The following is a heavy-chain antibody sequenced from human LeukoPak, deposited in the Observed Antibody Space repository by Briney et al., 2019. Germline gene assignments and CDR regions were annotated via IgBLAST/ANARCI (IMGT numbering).Heavy chain of an antibody. CDR3: AKTRDSSSWYSWFDP. CDR2: ISGSGGST. D-gene: IGHD6-13*01. V-gene: IGHV3-23*01. CDR1: GFTFSSYA. Sequence: GGSLRLSCAASGFTFSSYAMSWVRQAPGKGLEWVSAISGSGGSTYYADSVKGRFSISRDNSKNTLYLQMNSLRAEDTAVYYCAKTRDSSSWYSWFDPWGQGTLVTVSS. J-gene: IGHJ5*02.